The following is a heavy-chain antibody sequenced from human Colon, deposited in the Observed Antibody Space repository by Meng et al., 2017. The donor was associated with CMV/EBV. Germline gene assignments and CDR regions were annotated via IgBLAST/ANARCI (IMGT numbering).Heavy chain of an antibody. CDR1: GDSVSTYSAA. V-gene: IGHV6-1*01. CDR2: AYYRSKWYL. CDR3: ARAYASGYLDY. Sequence: SQTLSLTCDISGDSVSTYSAAWHCIRQSPSRGLEWLGRAYYRSKWYLHYAVSVSRQINISPNTCKNQFSLQLSSVTPVDTAMYYCARAYASGYLDYWGQGTLVTVSS. J-gene: IGHJ4*02. D-gene: IGHD1-26*01.